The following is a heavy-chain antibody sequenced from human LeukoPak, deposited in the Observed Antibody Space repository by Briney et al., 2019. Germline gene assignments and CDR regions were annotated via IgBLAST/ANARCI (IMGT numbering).Heavy chain of an antibody. CDR2: MNPNSGNT. J-gene: IGHJ4*02. CDR1: GYTFTSYD. V-gene: IGHV1-8*01. Sequence: GASVKVSCKASGYTFTSYDINWVRQATGQGLEWMGWMNPNSGNTGYAQKLQGRVTMTRNTSISTAYMELSSLRSEDTAVYYCASSYGDYEGTIYYWGQGTLVTVSS. CDR3: ASSYGDYEGTIYY. D-gene: IGHD4-17*01.